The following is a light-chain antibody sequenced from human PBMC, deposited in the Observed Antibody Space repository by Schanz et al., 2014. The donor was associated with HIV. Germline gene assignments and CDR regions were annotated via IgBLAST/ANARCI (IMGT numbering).Light chain of an antibody. CDR3: CSYTSSSPFYV. CDR1: SSDVGGYNY. V-gene: IGLV2-14*03. J-gene: IGLJ1*01. Sequence: SALTQPASVSGSPGQSITISCTGTSSDVGGYNYVSWYQQHPGKAPQLMIYDVNNRPSGVSNRFSGSKSGNTASLTISGLPAEDEDDYYCCSYTSSSPFYVFGTGTKLTVL. CDR2: DVN.